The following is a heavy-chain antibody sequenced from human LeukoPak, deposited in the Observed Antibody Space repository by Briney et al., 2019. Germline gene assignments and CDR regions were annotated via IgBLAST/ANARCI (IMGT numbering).Heavy chain of an antibody. CDR1: GGTFSSYA. V-gene: IGHV1-69*13. Sequence: ASVKVSCKASGGTFSSYAISWVRQAPGQGLEWMGGIIPILGTANYAQKFQGRVTITADESTSTAYMELSSLRSEDTAVYYCARLVVVPAAYNWFDPWGQGTLVTVSS. J-gene: IGHJ5*02. CDR2: IIPILGTA. CDR3: ARLVVVPAAYNWFDP. D-gene: IGHD2-2*01.